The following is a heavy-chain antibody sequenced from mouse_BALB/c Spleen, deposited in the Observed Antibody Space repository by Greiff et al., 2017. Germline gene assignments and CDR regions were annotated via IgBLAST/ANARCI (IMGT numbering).Heavy chain of an antibody. Sequence: EVKLMESGPELVKPGASVKISCKASGYTFTDYNMHWVKQSHGKSLEWIGYIYPYNGGTGYNQKFKSKATLTVDNSSSTAYMELRSLTSEDSAVYYCARRGNYYGSREGYFDVWGAGTTVTVSS. CDR1: GYTFTDYN. J-gene: IGHJ1*01. V-gene: IGHV1S29*02. CDR2: IYPYNGGT. D-gene: IGHD1-1*01. CDR3: ARRGNYYGSREGYFDV.